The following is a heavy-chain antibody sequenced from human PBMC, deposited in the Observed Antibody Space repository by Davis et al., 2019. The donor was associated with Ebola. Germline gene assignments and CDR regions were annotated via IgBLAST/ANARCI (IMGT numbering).Heavy chain of an antibody. CDR3: ARDGSISDQKSGELDY. CDR1: GYTFTGYY. D-gene: IGHD7-27*01. Sequence: SVKVSCKASGYTFTGYYIHWVRQAPGQGLEWMGWINPNSGGTNYAQKFQGRVTMTRDTSISTAYMELSRLRSDDTAVYYCARDGSISDQKSGELDYWGQGPLVTVSS. J-gene: IGHJ4*02. CDR2: INPNSGGT. V-gene: IGHV1-2*02.